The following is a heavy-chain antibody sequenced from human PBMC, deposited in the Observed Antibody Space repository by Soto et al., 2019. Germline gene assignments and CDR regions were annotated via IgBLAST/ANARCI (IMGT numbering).Heavy chain of an antibody. CDR3: TRHIVVVTALIDY. Sequence: GGSLRLSCTASGFTFGDYAMSWVRRAPGKGLEWVGFIRSKAYGGTTEYAASVKGRFTISRDDSKSIAYLQMNSLKTEDTAVYYCTRHIVVVTALIDYWGQGTLVTVS. D-gene: IGHD2-21*02. J-gene: IGHJ4*02. CDR1: GFTFGDYA. V-gene: IGHV3-49*04. CDR2: IRSKAYGGTT.